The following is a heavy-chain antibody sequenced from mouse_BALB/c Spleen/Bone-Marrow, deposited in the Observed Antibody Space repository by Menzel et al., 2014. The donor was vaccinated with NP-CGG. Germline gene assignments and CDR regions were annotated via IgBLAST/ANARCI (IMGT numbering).Heavy chain of an antibody. CDR1: GLTFSGYA. V-gene: IGHV5-6-5*01. J-gene: IGHJ4*01. D-gene: IGHD1-1*01. CDR2: ISSGGTT. Sequence: EVNLVESGGGLVKPGGSLKLSCAASGLTFSGYAMSWVRQTPEKRLEWVASISSGGTTYYPDSVKGRFTISRDNARNILYLQMSSLRSEDTAMYYCAGITTVDYWGQGASVTVSS. CDR3: AGITTVDY.